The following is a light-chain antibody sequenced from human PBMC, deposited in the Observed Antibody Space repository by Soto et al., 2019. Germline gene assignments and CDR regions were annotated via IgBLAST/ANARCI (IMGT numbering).Light chain of an antibody. Sequence: QPVLTQSPSASASLGASVKLTCTLSSGHSNYAIAWHQQQPEKGPRFLMKVKSDGSHNKGDGIPDRFSGSSSGAERYLTISSLQSEDEADYYCQTWGTGIRVFGGGTKVTVL. CDR1: SGHSNYA. V-gene: IGLV4-69*01. J-gene: IGLJ2*01. CDR2: VKSDGSH. CDR3: QTWGTGIRV.